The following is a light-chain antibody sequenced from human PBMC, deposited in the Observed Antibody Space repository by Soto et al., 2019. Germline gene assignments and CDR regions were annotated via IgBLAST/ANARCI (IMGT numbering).Light chain of an antibody. CDR2: AAS. V-gene: IGKV1-39*01. Sequence: DIQMTQSPLSLSASVGDRVTVTCRAGQSISSYLNWYQQKPGKAPKLLIYAASSLQSGVPSRFSGSGSGTDFTLTISSLQPEDFATYYCQQSYSTPQVTFGQGTRLEIK. CDR3: QQSYSTPQVT. CDR1: QSISSY. J-gene: IGKJ5*01.